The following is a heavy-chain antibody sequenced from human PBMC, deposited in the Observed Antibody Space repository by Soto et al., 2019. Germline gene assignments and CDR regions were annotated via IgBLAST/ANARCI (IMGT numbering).Heavy chain of an antibody. Sequence: QVQLVQSGAEVKKPGSSVKVSCKASGGTLSRSAISWVRHAPGQGLEWMGGIIPIFCPAIYAQKFRGRVSIIADESTRTAYMEMSSLGSEDTAVYYCGTGSSWTKVDSWGQGTLVTVSS. D-gene: IGHD6-13*01. CDR1: GGTLSRSA. CDR2: IIPIFCPA. J-gene: IGHJ4*02. V-gene: IGHV1-69*01. CDR3: GTGSSWTKVDS.